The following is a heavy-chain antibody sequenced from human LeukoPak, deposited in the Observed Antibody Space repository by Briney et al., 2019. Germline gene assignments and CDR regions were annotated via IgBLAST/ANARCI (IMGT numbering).Heavy chain of an antibody. CDR3: ASGTVGNYALDY. J-gene: IGHJ4*02. CDR2: IGTSSNNI. Sequence: GGSLRLSCAASGLTFSRYNMNWVRQAPGKGLEWVSSIGTSSNNIYYTDSVKGRFTISRDNAKNSLYLQVDSLRVEDTAVYFCASGTVGNYALDYWGRGTLVTVPS. CDR1: GLTFSRYN. V-gene: IGHV3-21*01. D-gene: IGHD1-7*01.